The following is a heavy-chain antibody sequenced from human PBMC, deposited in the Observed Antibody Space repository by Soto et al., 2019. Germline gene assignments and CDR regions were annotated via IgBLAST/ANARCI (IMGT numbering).Heavy chain of an antibody. V-gene: IGHV4-59*01. CDR3: ATSGFLEWLGTDAFDI. D-gene: IGHD3-3*01. Sequence: SETLSLTCTVSGGSISSYYWSWIRQPPGKGLEWIGYIYYSGSTNYNPSLKSRVTISVDTSKNQFSLKLSSVTAADTAVYYCATSGFLEWLGTDAFDIWGQGTMVTVSS. CDR2: IYYSGST. CDR1: GGSISSYY. J-gene: IGHJ3*02.